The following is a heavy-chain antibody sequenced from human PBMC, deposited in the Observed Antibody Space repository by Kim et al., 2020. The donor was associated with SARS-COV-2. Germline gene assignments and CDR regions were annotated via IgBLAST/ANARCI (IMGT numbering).Heavy chain of an antibody. J-gene: IGHJ4*02. CDR2: GET. Sequence: GETLHAKKFQGRVTMTEDTSSDTSYMELSSLRSEDTAVYYCATDDSSGFYYWGQGTLVTVSS. CDR3: ATDDSSGFYY. V-gene: IGHV1-24*01. D-gene: IGHD3-22*01.